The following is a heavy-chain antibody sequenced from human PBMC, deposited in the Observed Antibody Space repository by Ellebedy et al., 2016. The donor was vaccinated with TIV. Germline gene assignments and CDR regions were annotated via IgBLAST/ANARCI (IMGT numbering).Heavy chain of an antibody. D-gene: IGHD2-21*02. J-gene: IGHJ5*02. CDR3: GRRRMGGGDCYSGCWFDP. CDR2: INHSGST. Sequence: MPSETLSLTCAVYGGSFSGYYWSWIRQPPGKGLEWIGEINHSGSTTYNPSLKSRVTISVETSKNQLSLKLNSVTAADTAVYYRGRRRMGGGDCYSGCWFDPWGQGTLVTVSS. V-gene: IGHV4-34*01. CDR1: GGSFSGYY.